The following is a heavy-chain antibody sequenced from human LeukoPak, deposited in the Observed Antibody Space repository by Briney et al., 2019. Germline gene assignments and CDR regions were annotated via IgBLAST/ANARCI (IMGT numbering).Heavy chain of an antibody. CDR1: GFTFGYYA. V-gene: IGHV3-23*01. CDR2: ISSGTGSI. J-gene: IGHJ4*02. Sequence: GGFLRLSCAASGFTFGYYAMSWVRQAPGKGLEWVSGISSGTGSIYYADSVRGRVTIPRDNSKSTLYLQMSSLRAEDTAVYYCAKDHGTNVYDPFDYWGQGTLVTVSS. D-gene: IGHD2-8*01. CDR3: AKDHGTNVYDPFDY.